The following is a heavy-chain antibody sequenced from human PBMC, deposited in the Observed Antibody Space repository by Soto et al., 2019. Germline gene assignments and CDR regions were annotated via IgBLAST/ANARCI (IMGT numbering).Heavy chain of an antibody. CDR1: GGSISSSSYY. D-gene: IGHD3-10*01. V-gene: IGHV4-39*01. CDR2: IYYSGSP. Sequence: QLQLQESGPGLVKPSETLSLTCTVSGGSISSSSYYWGWIRQPPGKGLEWIGSIYYSGSPYYTPSLKSRVTISVDTSKNQFSLKLSSVTAADTAVYYCARRHYGLTFDYWGQGTLVTVSS. J-gene: IGHJ4*02. CDR3: ARRHYGLTFDY.